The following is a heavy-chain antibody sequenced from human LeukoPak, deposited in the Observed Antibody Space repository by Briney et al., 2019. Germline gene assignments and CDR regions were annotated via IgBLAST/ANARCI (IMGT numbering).Heavy chain of an antibody. V-gene: IGHV3-48*03. J-gene: IGHJ4*02. D-gene: IGHD6-19*01. Sequence: GGSLRLSCAASGFTFSRYEMNWVRQAPGKGLEWISYMSSSGITIYYADSVEGRFTISRDNSKNTLYLQMNSLRAEDTAVYYCARGVRIAVAGNIDYWGQGTLVTVSS. CDR3: ARGVRIAVAGNIDY. CDR2: MSSSGITI. CDR1: GFTFSRYE.